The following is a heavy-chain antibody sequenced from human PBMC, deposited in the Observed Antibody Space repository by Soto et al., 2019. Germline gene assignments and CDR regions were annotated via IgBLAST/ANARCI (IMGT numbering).Heavy chain of an antibody. V-gene: IGHV1-2*04. CDR3: ARGSVVAAPPPNYYGMDV. J-gene: IGHJ6*02. CDR2: INPNSGGT. D-gene: IGHD2-15*01. CDR1: GYTFTGYY. Sequence: QVQLVQSGAEVKKPGASVKVSCKASGYTFTGYYMHWVRQAPGQGLEWMGWINPNSGGTNYAQKFQGWVTMTRDTSISTAYMELSRLRSDDTAVYYCARGSVVAAPPPNYYGMDVWGQGTTVTVSS.